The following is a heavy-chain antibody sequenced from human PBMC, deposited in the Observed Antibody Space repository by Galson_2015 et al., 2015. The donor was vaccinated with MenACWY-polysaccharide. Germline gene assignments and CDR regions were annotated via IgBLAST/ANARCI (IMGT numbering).Heavy chain of an antibody. D-gene: IGHD2-8*01. J-gene: IGHJ4*02. CDR1: GFSLSTSGMC. V-gene: IGHV2-70*01. CDR2: IDWDDDK. CDR3: ARIMRRGTNGVCYKGYFDY. Sequence: PALVKPTQTLTLTCTFSGFSLSTSGMCVGWIRQPPGKALEWLALIDWDDDKYYSTSLKTRLTISKDTSKNQVVLTMTNMDPVDTATYYCARIMRRGTNGVCYKGYFDYWGQGTLVTVSS.